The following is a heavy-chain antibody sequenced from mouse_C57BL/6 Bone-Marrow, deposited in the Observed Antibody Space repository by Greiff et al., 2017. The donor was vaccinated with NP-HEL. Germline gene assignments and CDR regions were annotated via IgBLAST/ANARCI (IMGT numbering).Heavy chain of an antibody. Sequence: EVQGVESGGELVKPGGSLKLSCAASGFTFSSYGMSWVRQTPDKRLEWVATISSGGSYTYYPDSAKGRVTLSIDNAKNTLYLQKSSLRSEDAAMYYCGRHAGVYYFDDGSQDSTITVS. J-gene: IGHJ2*01. CDR2: ISSGGSYT. V-gene: IGHV5-6*01. CDR1: GFTFSSYG. CDR3: GRHAGVYYFDD.